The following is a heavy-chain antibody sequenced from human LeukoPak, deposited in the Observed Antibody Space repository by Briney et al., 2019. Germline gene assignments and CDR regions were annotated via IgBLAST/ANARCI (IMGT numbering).Heavy chain of an antibody. CDR3: ARDLAVPGVLGY. D-gene: IGHD6-19*01. CDR1: GYTFTSYY. J-gene: IGHJ4*02. Sequence: ASVKVSCKASGYTFTSYYMHWVRQAPGQGLEWMGIINPSGGSTSYAQTLQGRVTMTADTSTSTAYMELRSLRSDDTAVYYCARDLAVPGVLGYWGQGTLVAVSS. V-gene: IGHV1-46*01. CDR2: INPSGGST.